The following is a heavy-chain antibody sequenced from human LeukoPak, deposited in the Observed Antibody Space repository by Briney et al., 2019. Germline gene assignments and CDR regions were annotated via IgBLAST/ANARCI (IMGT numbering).Heavy chain of an antibody. CDR2: INAGNGNT. CDR1: GYTFTSYA. CDR3: ARCSGRTCLQMSPLDC. Sequence: GASVKVSCKASGYTFTSYAMHWVRQAPGQRLEWMGWINAGNGNTKYSQKFQGRVTITRDTSASTAYMELSSLRAEDTAVYYCARCSGRTCLQMSPLDCWGQGALVTVSS. J-gene: IGHJ4*02. V-gene: IGHV1-3*01. D-gene: IGHD2-15*01.